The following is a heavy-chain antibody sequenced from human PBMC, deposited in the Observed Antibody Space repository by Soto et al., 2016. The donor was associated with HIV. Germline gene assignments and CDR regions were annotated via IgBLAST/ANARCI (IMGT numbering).Heavy chain of an antibody. Sequence: QVQLQESGPGLVKPSQTLSLTCIVSGGSITTGGYYWTWIRQPPGKGLEWIGNVYYSGSISYNPSLKSRLIISIDTSKNQFSLRLNSVTAADTAVYFXARVDDGDSILSNKYIDLWAVHPGHCL. CDR1: GGSITTGGYY. CDR2: VYYSGSI. CDR3: ARVDDGDSILSNKYIDL. D-gene: IGHD4-17*01. J-gene: IGHJ2*01. V-gene: IGHV4-31*02.